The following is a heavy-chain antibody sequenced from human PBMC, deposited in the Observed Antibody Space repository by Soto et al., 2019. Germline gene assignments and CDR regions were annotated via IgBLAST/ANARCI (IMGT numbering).Heavy chain of an antibody. CDR1: GFTFDDYA. CDR2: ISWNSVSI. J-gene: IGHJ4*02. D-gene: IGHD6-13*01. V-gene: IGHV3-9*01. CDR3: SKDIRGAAAGKLDS. Sequence: GGSLRLSCAASGFTFDDYAMHWVRQAPGKGLEWVSGISWNSVSIGYADSVKGRFTISRDNAKNSLYLQMNSLRAEDTALYYCSKDIRGAAAGKLDSWGEGTLVTAPQ.